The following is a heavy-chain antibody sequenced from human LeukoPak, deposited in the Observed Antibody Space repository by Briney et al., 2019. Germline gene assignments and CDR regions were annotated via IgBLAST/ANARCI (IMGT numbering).Heavy chain of an antibody. CDR1: GFTFSSYA. J-gene: IGHJ6*03. D-gene: IGHD3/OR15-3a*01. CDR2: ISGSGGST. CDR3: ARVADWADYYYYMDV. V-gene: IGHV3-23*01. Sequence: GGSLRLSCAASGFTFSSYAMSWVRQAPGKGLEWVSAISGSGGSTYYADSVKGRFTISRDNAKNSLYLQMNSLRAEDTAVYYCARVADWADYYYYMDVWGKGTTVTVSS.